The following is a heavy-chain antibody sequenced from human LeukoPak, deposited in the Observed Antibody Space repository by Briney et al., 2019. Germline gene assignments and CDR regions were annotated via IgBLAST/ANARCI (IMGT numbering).Heavy chain of an antibody. Sequence: SETLSLTCAVYGGSFSGYYWSWVRQPPGKGLEWIGEINHSGSTNYNPSLKIRVTISVDTSKNQFSLKLSSVTAADTAVYYCARGRLYYYGSGSYYPFDYWGQGTLVTVSS. V-gene: IGHV4-34*01. CDR2: INHSGST. CDR3: ARGRLYYYGSGSYYPFDY. D-gene: IGHD3-10*01. J-gene: IGHJ4*02. CDR1: GGSFSGYY.